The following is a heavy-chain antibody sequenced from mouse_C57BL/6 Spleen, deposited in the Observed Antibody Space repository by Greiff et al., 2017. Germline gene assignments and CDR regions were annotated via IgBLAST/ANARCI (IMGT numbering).Heavy chain of an antibody. CDR2: INPINGGT. D-gene: IGHD1-1*01. V-gene: IGHV1-26*01. CDR1: GYTFTDYY. CDR3: ARKSSYWYFDV. J-gene: IGHJ1*03. Sequence: VQLQQSGPELVKPGASVKISCKASGYTFTDYYMNWVKQSHGKSLEWIGDINPINGGTSYNQKFKGKATLTVDKSSSTAYMELRSLTSEDSAVYYCARKSSYWYFDVWGTGTTVTVSS.